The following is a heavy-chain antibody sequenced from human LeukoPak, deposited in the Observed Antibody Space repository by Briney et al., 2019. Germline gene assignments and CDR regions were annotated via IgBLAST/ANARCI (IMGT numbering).Heavy chain of an antibody. D-gene: IGHD1-26*01. V-gene: IGHV2-5*01. CDR1: GFTHTGGGVG. J-gene: IGHJ4*02. CDR3: AHKWDYDDYFDI. Sequence: SGPTLVNPTQTLTLTCTFSGFTHTGGGVGVGWIRQPPGKALEWLALIYWNDDKRYSPSLKNRLTITKDTSKNQVVRTMTNVDPVDTATYYCAHKWDYDDYFDIWGQGTLVTVSS. CDR2: IYWNDDK.